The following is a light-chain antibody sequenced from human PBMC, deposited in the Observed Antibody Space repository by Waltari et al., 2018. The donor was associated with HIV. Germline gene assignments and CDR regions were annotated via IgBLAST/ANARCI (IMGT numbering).Light chain of an antibody. J-gene: IGLJ2*01. V-gene: IGLV2-18*02. Sequence: QSALTHPHPVSGYPGQSVTLPCTGTSSHVGRYYSVSWYQQPPGTAPKLMMYEVGNRPSGVPHRFSGSKSGNTAPLTISGLQAEEESDYYCSSYTRSSTLVFGGGTKLTVL. CDR2: EVG. CDR1: SSHVGRYYS. CDR3: SSYTRSSTLV.